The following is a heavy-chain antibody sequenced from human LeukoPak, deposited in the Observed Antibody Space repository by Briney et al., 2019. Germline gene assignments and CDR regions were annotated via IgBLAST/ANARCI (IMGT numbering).Heavy chain of an antibody. CDR2: INHSGST. V-gene: IGHV4-34*01. D-gene: IGHD1-20*01. Sequence: SETLSLTCAVYGGSFRGYYWSGIRQPPGKGLEGIGEINHSGSTNYNPSLKSRVTISVDTSKNQFSLKLSSVTAADTAVYYCARAYNWLPFDPWGQGTLVTVSS. J-gene: IGHJ5*02. CDR1: GGSFRGYY. CDR3: ARAYNWLPFDP.